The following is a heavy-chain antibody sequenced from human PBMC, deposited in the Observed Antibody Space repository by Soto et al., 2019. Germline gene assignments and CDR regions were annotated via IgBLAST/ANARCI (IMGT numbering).Heavy chain of an antibody. D-gene: IGHD3-16*01. CDR2: ISGSGGST. CDR1: GFTFSNYA. Sequence: GGSLRLSCAASGFTFSNYAMSWVRQAPGKGLEWVSAISGSGGSTYYADSVKGRFTISRDNSKNTLYLQMNSLRAEDTAVYYCAKDQLSGLGERGYGMDVWGQGTTVTVSS. CDR3: AKDQLSGLGERGYGMDV. J-gene: IGHJ6*02. V-gene: IGHV3-23*01.